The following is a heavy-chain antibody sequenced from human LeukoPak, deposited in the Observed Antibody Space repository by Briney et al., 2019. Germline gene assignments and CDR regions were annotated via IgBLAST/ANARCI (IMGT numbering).Heavy chain of an antibody. D-gene: IGHD5-24*01. CDR3: ARESGVEMATIKRDFDY. CDR1: GYTFTGYY. V-gene: IGHV1-2*02. CDR2: INPNSGGT. Sequence: ASLKVSCKASGYTFTGYYMHWVRQAPGQGLEWMGWINPNSGGTNYAQKFQGRVTMTRDTSISTAYMELSRLRSDDTAVYYCARESGVEMATIKRDFDYWGQGTLVTVSS. J-gene: IGHJ4*02.